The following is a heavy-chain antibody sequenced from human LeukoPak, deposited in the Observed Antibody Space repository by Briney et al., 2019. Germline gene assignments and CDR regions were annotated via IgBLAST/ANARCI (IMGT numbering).Heavy chain of an antibody. CDR1: GYTFTSSD. Sequence: ASVKVSCKASGYTFTSSDINWVRQATGQGLEWMGWMNPNSGNTGYAQKFQGRVTMTRDMSTSTDYMELSSLRSEDTAVYYCAIDHSVGDIAWWFDPWGQGTLVTVSS. CDR3: AIDHSVGDIAWWFDP. D-gene: IGHD3-10*01. V-gene: IGHV1-8*01. CDR2: MNPNSGNT. J-gene: IGHJ5*02.